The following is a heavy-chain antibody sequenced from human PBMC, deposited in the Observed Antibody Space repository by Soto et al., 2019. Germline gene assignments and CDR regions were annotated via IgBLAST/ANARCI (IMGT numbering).Heavy chain of an antibody. D-gene: IGHD6-13*01. CDR2: IKQDGSEK. CDR3: ARLSTAVANGDY. Sequence: GGSLRLSCAASGFTFSNSWMSWVRQAPGKGLEWVANIKQDGSEKYYVDSVKGRFTISRDNAKNSLSLQMDSLRAEDTAVYYCARLSTAVANGDYWGQGTLVTVSS. V-gene: IGHV3-7*03. CDR1: GFTFSNSW. J-gene: IGHJ4*02.